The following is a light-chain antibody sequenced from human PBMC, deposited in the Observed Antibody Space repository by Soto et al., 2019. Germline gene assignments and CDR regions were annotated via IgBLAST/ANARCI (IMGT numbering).Light chain of an antibody. CDR3: QHRHLRPIA. Sequence: EVVFTQFPVTLAFSPGERATLSCRASQSFRGLLAWYQQKPGQAPRLLIYDAYNRATGIPPRFSGSGARKDFNLTSSGLERERAVFYYRQHRHLRPIAIGQGTRLEIK. V-gene: IGKV3-11*01. CDR1: QSFRGL. CDR2: DAY. J-gene: IGKJ5*01.